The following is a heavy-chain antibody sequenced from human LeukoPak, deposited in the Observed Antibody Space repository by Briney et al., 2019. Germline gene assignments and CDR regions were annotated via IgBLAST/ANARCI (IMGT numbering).Heavy chain of an antibody. V-gene: IGHV3-30-3*01. J-gene: IGHJ4*02. D-gene: IGHD3-10*01. CDR3: ARDLSGSYTSDY. CDR1: GFTFSNYA. Sequence: GGSLRLSCAASGFTFSNYAMHWARQAPGKGLEWVAFISHDRSNNCHADSVKGRFTISRDNSKNTLYLQMNSLTDEDTAVYYCARDLSGSYTSDYWGQGTLVTVSS. CDR2: ISHDRSNN.